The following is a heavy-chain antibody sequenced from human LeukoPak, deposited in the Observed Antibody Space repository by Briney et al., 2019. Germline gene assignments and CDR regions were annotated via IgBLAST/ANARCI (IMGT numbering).Heavy chain of an antibody. J-gene: IGHJ4*02. CDR3: ARTGVGGVIVGYFDY. CDR1: GGTFSSYA. D-gene: IGHD3-16*02. V-gene: IGHV1-69*13. CDR2: IIPIFGTA. Sequence: SVKVSCKASGGTFSSYAVSWVRQAPGQGLEWMGGIIPIFGTANYAQKFQGRVTITADESTSTAYMELSSLRSEDTAVYYCARTGVGGVIVGYFDYWGQGTLVTVSS.